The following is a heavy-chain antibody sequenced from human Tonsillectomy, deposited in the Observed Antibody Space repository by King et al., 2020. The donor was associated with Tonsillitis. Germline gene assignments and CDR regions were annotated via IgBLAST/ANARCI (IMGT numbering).Heavy chain of an antibody. Sequence: VQLQQSGPGLVKPSQTLSLTCAISGDSVSSNSAAWNWIRQSPSRGLEWLGRTYYRSKWYNDYAVSVKSRITINPDTSKNQFSLQLNTVTPEETAVYYCARGKDIVETNIYYYYMDVWGKGTTVTVSS. CDR3: ARGKDIVETNIYYYYMDV. J-gene: IGHJ6*03. CDR2: TYYRSKWYN. CDR1: GDSVSSNSAA. V-gene: IGHV6-1*01. D-gene: IGHD5-12*01.